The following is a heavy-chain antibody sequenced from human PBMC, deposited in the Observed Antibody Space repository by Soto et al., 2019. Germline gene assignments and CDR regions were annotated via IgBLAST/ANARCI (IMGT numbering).Heavy chain of an antibody. D-gene: IGHD6-13*01. CDR2: ISSSSSYI. V-gene: IGHV3-21*01. CDR1: GFTFSSYS. CDR3: ARDRVSAAGMDV. J-gene: IGHJ6*02. Sequence: GGSLRLSCAASGFTFSSYSMNWVRQAPGKGLEWVSSISSSSSYIYYADSVKGRFTISRDNAKNSLYLQMNSLRAEDTAVYYCARDRVSAAGMDVWGQGTTATVSS.